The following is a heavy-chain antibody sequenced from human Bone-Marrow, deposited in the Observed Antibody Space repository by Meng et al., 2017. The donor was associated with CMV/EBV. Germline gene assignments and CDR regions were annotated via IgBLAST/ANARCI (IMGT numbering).Heavy chain of an antibody. Sequence: LRLSCTVSGGSISSGGYYWSWIRQHPGKGLEWIGYIYYSGSTYYNPSLKSRVTISVDTSKNQFSLKLSSVTAADTAGYYCARGKVPGSNLGWFDPWGQGTLVTVSS. J-gene: IGHJ5*02. CDR3: ARGKVPGSNLGWFDP. CDR2: IYYSGST. V-gene: IGHV4-31*03. D-gene: IGHD4-11*01. CDR1: GGSISSGGYY.